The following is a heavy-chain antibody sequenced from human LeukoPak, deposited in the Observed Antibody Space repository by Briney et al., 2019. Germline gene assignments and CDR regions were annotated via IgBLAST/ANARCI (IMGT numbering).Heavy chain of an antibody. CDR3: ASRVYGLGSFNY. CDR2: IYNSGTT. J-gene: IGHJ4*01. D-gene: IGHD3-10*01. Sequence: SETLSLTCTVSGDSISSTSYYWDWIRQPPGKGLEWIGSIYNSGTTYYNPSLKSRVTISVDTSKNPLSLKVSSVTAADTAVYYCASRVYGLGSFNYWGQGTLVTVSS. CDR1: GDSISSTSYY. V-gene: IGHV4-39*01.